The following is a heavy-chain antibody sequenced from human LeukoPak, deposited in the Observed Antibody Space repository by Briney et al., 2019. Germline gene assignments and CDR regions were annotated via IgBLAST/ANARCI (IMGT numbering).Heavy chain of an antibody. D-gene: IGHD7-27*01. CDR3: ARDVGNYFDY. J-gene: IGHJ4*02. CDR1: GFTFSSYS. CDR2: ISSSSSYI. V-gene: IGHV3-21*01. Sequence: TGGSLRLSCAASGFTFSSYSMNWVRQAPGKGLEWVSSISSSSSYIYYADSVKGRFTISRDNAKNSLYLQMNSLRAEDTAVYYCARDVGNYFDYWGQGTLVTVSS.